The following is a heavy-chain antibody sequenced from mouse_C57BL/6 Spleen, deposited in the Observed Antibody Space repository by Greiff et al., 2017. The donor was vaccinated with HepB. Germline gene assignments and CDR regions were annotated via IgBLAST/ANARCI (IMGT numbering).Heavy chain of an antibody. CDR1: GYTFTDYY. V-gene: IGHV1-26*01. CDR2: INPNNGGT. J-gene: IGHJ2*01. D-gene: IGHD2-12*01. Sequence: VQLQQSGPELVKPGASVKISCKASGYTFTDYYMNWVKQSHGKSLEWIGDINPNNGGTSYNQKFKGKATLTVDKSSSTAYMELRSLTSEDSAVYYCARGDDDGYYFDYWGQGTTLTVSS. CDR3: ARGDDDGYYFDY.